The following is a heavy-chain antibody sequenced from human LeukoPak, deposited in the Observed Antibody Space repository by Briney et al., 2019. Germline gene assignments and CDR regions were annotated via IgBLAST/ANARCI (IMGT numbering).Heavy chain of an antibody. D-gene: IGHD5-12*01. V-gene: IGHV4-59*08. CDR2: IYYSGST. CDR1: GGSISSYY. J-gene: IGHJ4*02. CDR3: ARQKIMATITGIFDY. Sequence: SETLSLTCTVSGGSISSYYWSWIRQPPGKGLEWIGYIYYSGSTNYNPSLKSRVTISVDTSKNQFSLKLSSVTAADTAVYYCARQKIMATITGIFDYWGQGTLVTVSS.